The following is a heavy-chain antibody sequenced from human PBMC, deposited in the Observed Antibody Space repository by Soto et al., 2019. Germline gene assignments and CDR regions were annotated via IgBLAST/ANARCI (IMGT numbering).Heavy chain of an antibody. J-gene: IGHJ6*02. CDR2: ISAYNGNT. Sequence: QVHLVQSGAEVKKPGASVKVSCKTSGYTFTTYGISWVRQAPGQVLEWMGWISAYNGNTNYAQKLQGRVTMTTDTSTSTAYRELRSLRSDDTAVYYCARDLYSSGYYAMDVWGQGTTVTVSS. CDR3: ARDLYSSGYYAMDV. V-gene: IGHV1-18*04. D-gene: IGHD5-18*01. CDR1: GYTFTTYG.